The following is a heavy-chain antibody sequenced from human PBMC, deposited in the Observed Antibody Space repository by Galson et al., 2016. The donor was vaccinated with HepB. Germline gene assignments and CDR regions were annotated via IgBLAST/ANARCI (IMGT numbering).Heavy chain of an antibody. Sequence: SLRLSCAASGFAFSSYPMHWVRQAPGKGLEWVAVISYDGSIEYYADSVKGRFTISRDNPKNTVYPQMNSLRPEETAVYYCARGSAAGTWGYGMGVWGQGTTVSVSS. CDR3: ARGSAAGTWGYGMGV. D-gene: IGHD6-13*01. CDR1: GFAFSSYP. CDR2: ISYDGSIE. V-gene: IGHV3-30*04. J-gene: IGHJ6*02.